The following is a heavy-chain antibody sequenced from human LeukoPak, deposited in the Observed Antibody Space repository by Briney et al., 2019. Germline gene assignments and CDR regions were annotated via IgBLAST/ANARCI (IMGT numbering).Heavy chain of an antibody. CDR2: IIGSCGTT. CDR1: GCTFSSYA. V-gene: IGHV1-69*05. Sequence: GGSVKVSCKASGCTFSSYAMSWVRQAPGKGLEWVGGIIGSCGTTHYAHTVQGRVTIPTDVSTNTLYMQLNSLRAEGTAVYYCARFTSSWRGYRPADAVDMWGQETMLTLSS. D-gene: IGHD3-3*01. J-gene: IGHJ3*02. CDR3: ARFTSSWRGYRPADAVDM.